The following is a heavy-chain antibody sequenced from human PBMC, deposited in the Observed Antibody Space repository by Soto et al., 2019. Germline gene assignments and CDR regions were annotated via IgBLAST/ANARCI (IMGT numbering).Heavy chain of an antibody. CDR3: AREDFGRSCHTRVCPNWFDP. D-gene: IGHD3-3*01. CDR2: ISPYNGHT. Sequence: RASVKVSCEASGYNFGSYTITWMRQAPGQGLEWLGWISPYNGHTKYAQRFQGRVAMTTDTSTDTAYLEMTRLRSDETAVYYCAREDFGRSCHTRVCPNWFDPWGQGTPVTVSS. CDR1: GYNFGSYT. J-gene: IGHJ5*02. V-gene: IGHV1-18*04.